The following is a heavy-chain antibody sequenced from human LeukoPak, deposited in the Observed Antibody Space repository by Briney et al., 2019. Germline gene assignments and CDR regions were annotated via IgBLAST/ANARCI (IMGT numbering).Heavy chain of an antibody. CDR1: GFTFSSYW. Sequence: PGGSLRLSCAASGFTFSSYWMTWIRQAPGKGLEWVANIKQDGSEKYYVDSVKGRFTISRDNAKNSLYLQMNSLRAEDTAVYYCARDTGGGYSCYDCLGQGTLVTVSS. CDR3: ARDTGGGYSCYDC. J-gene: IGHJ4*02. D-gene: IGHD5-18*01. V-gene: IGHV3-7*01. CDR2: IKQDGSEK.